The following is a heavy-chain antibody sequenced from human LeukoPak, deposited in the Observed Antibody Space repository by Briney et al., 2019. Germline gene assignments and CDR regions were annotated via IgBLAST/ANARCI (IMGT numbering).Heavy chain of an antibody. CDR3: AKALVATTPFDY. D-gene: IGHD5-12*01. J-gene: IGHJ4*02. CDR1: GFTFSSYA. CDR2: ISGSGGST. V-gene: IGHV3-23*01. Sequence: PGGSLRLSCAASGFTFSSYAMSWVRQAPGKGLEWVSAISGSGGSTYYADSVKDRFTISRDNSKNTLYLQMNSLRTEDTAVYYCAKALVATTPFDYWGQGTLVTVSS.